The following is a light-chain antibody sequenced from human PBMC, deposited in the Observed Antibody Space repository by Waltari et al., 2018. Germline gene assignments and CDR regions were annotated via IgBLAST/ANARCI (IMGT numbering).Light chain of an antibody. V-gene: IGLV2-8*01. Sequence: QSALTQPPSASGSPGQSVTISCTGTTSDVGGYNYVSWSQQHPGKAPKLMIYEVSKRPSGVPDRFSGSKSGNTASLTVSGLQAEDEADYYCFSYADSNNYVFGTGTKVTVL. CDR3: FSYADSNNYV. CDR1: TSDVGGYNY. J-gene: IGLJ1*01. CDR2: EVS.